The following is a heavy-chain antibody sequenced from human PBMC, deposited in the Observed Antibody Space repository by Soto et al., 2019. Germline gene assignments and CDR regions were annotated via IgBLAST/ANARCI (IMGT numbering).Heavy chain of an antibody. CDR1: GGSISSGGYS. CDR2: IYHSGST. CDR3: ARCSHYLLDY. D-gene: IGHD1-26*01. V-gene: IGHV4-30-2*01. Sequence: TLSLTCAVSGGSISSGGYSWSWIRQPPGKGLEWIGYIYHSGSTYYNPSLKSRVTISVDRSKNQFSLKLSSVTAADTAVYYCARCSHYLLDYCGQGSLVTVSS. J-gene: IGHJ4*02.